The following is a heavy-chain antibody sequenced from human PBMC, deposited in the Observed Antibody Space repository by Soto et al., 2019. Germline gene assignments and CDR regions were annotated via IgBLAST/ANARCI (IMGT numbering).Heavy chain of an antibody. CDR3: ARAYDGGNWFDP. Sequence: QVQLVQSGAEVKKPGSSVKVSCKASGGTFSSYAISWVRQAPGQGLEWMGGIIPIFGTANYAQKFQGRVTIXAXXSTSTAYMELSSLGSEDTAVYYCARAYDGGNWFDPWGQGTLVTVSS. V-gene: IGHV1-69*12. CDR1: GGTFSSYA. D-gene: IGHD2-21*01. J-gene: IGHJ5*02. CDR2: IIPIFGTA.